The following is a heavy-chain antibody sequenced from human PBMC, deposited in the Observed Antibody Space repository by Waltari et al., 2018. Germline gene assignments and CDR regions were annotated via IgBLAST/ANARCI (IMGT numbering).Heavy chain of an antibody. CDR2: IYHGGST. J-gene: IGHJ4*02. V-gene: IGHV4-30-2*01. Sequence: QVQLQESGPGLVKPSQTLSLTCTVSGGSISSGGYSWSWTRQHPGKGLEWIGYIYHGGSTYDNPSLKSRVTISVDRSKNQFSLKLSSVTAADTAVYYCARTYYYDSSLAYWGQGTLGTVSS. CDR3: ARTYYYDSSLAY. D-gene: IGHD3-22*01. CDR1: GGSISSGGYS.